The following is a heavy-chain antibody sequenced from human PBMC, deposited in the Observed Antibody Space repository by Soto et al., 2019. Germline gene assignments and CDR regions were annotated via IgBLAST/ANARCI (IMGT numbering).Heavy chain of an antibody. Sequence: SVKVSCKASGGTFSSYAISWVRQAPGQGLEWMGGIIPIFGTANYAQKFQGRVTITADESTSTAYMELSSLRSEDTAVYYCARELYSSVRFDPRGQRTLVTVSS. J-gene: IGHJ5*02. CDR2: IIPIFGTA. D-gene: IGHD6-25*01. CDR3: ARELYSSVRFDP. V-gene: IGHV1-69*13. CDR1: GGTFSSYA.